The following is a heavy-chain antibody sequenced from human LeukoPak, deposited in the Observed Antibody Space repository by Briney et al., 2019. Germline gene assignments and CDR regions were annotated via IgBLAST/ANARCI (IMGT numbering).Heavy chain of an antibody. D-gene: IGHD3-22*01. CDR1: GGSISTYY. CDR3: ARSYDSRGYYYYGMDV. J-gene: IGHJ6*02. CDR2: IYYSGST. Sequence: PSETLSLTCTVSGGSISTYYWSWIRQPPGKGLEWIGYIYYSGSTNYNPSLKSRVTISLDTSKNQFSLRLSSVTAADTAMYYCARSYDSRGYYYYGMDVWGQGTTVTVSS. V-gene: IGHV4-59*01.